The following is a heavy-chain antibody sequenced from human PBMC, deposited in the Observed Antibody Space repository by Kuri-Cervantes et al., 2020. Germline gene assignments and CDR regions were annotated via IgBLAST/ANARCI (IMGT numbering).Heavy chain of an antibody. CDR2: IYHSGST. Sequence: GSLRLSCAVSGYSISSGYYWGWIRQPPGKGLEWIGSIYHSGSTYYNPSLKSRVTISVDTSKNQFSLKLSSVTAADTAVYYCARDRAGWQQLPNDYWGQGTLVTVSS. CDR1: GYSISSGYY. D-gene: IGHD6-13*01. J-gene: IGHJ4*02. V-gene: IGHV4-38-2*02. CDR3: ARDRAGWQQLPNDY.